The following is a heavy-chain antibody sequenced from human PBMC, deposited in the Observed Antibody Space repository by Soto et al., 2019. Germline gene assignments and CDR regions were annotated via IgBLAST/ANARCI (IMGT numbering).Heavy chain of an antibody. V-gene: IGHV3-7*01. CDR3: ARTRGGDSTGSFDY. J-gene: IGHJ4*02. Sequence: GGSLRLSCAASGFTFSSYWMSWVRQAPGKGLEWVANIKQDGSEKYYADSVKGRFTISRDNFKNTLYLQMNSLRAEDTAVYYCARTRGGDSTGSFDYWGLGTLVTVSS. D-gene: IGHD2-21*02. CDR1: GFTFSSYW. CDR2: IKQDGSEK.